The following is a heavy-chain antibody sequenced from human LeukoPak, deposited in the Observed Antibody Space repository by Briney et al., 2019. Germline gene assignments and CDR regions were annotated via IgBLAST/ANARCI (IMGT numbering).Heavy chain of an antibody. V-gene: IGHV4-4*08. J-gene: IGHJ4*02. Sequence: PGGSLRLSCAASGFTFSSYAMSWVRQAPGKGLEWIGRIYTSGSTNYNPSLKSRVTISVDTSKNQFSLKLSSVTAADTAVYYCASSTYYDILTGYYSARYFDYWGQGTLVTVSS. D-gene: IGHD3-9*01. CDR1: GFTFSSYA. CDR3: ASSTYYDILTGYYSARYFDY. CDR2: IYTSGST.